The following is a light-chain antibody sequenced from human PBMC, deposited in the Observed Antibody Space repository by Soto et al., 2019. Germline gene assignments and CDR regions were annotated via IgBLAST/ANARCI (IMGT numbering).Light chain of an antibody. V-gene: IGKV3-20*01. J-gene: IGKJ1*01. CDR3: QQYGSSPRT. CDR1: ESVNNNY. CDR2: GAS. Sequence: EIVLTQSPGTLSLSPGERATLPCRASESVNNNYLAWYQQKPGQAPRLLIYGASSRATGIPDRFSGSGSGTDFTLTISRLEPEDFAVYYCQQYGSSPRTFGQGTKVDI.